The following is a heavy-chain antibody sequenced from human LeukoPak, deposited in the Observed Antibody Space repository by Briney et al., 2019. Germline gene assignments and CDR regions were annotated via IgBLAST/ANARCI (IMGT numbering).Heavy chain of an antibody. D-gene: IGHD3-22*01. CDR3: AKDRQSRGSLGFDY. CDR1: GFTLSSYS. CDR2: IRGSGHDT. V-gene: IGHV3-23*01. Sequence: GRSLRLSCAASGFTLSSYSISWVRQPPGKLPEWDSTIRGSGHDTYYADSVKGRFTISRDNSKNTLYVQMNRLRGEDTAVYYCAKDRQSRGSLGFDYWGQGALVIVSS. J-gene: IGHJ4*02.